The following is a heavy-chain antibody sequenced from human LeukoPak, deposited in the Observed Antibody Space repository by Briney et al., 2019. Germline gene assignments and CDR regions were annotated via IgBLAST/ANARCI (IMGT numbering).Heavy chain of an antibody. J-gene: IGHJ3*02. V-gene: IGHV3-21*01. D-gene: IGHD3-22*01. CDR2: ISSSSSYI. CDR1: GFTFSSYS. CDR3: AREDYYGSSGYYADAFDI. Sequence: GGSLRLSCAASGFTFSSYSMNWVRQAPGKGLEWVSSISSSSSYIYYADSVKGRFTISRDNAKNSLYLQMNSLRAEGTAVYYCAREDYYGSSGYYADAFDIWGQGTMVTVSS.